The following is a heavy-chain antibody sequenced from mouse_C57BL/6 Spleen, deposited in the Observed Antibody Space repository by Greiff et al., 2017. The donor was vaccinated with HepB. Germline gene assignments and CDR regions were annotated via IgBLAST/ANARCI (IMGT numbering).Heavy chain of an antibody. Sequence: EVQLVESGGGLVKPGGSLKLSCAASGFTFSDYGMHWVRQAPEKGLEWVAYISSGSSTIYYADTVKGRFTISRDNAKNTLFLQMTSRMSEDTAMYYCAKFYYYGSSYGYFDVWGTGTTVTVSS. CDR3: AKFYYYGSSYGYFDV. V-gene: IGHV5-17*01. CDR1: GFTFSDYG. D-gene: IGHD1-1*01. J-gene: IGHJ1*03. CDR2: ISSGSSTI.